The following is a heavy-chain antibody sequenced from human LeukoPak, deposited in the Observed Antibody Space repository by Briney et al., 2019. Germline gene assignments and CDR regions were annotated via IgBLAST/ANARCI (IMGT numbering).Heavy chain of an antibody. Sequence: GGSLRLSCAASGLTVSSNCMSWVRQAPGKGLEWVSFIYSGGDTYYADSVKGRFTISRANAKNSLFLQMNSLRAEDTAVYYCARGADYDILTGYMDVWGKGTTVTVSS. D-gene: IGHD3-9*01. V-gene: IGHV3-53*01. CDR1: GLTVSSNC. J-gene: IGHJ6*03. CDR2: IYSGGDT. CDR3: ARGADYDILTGYMDV.